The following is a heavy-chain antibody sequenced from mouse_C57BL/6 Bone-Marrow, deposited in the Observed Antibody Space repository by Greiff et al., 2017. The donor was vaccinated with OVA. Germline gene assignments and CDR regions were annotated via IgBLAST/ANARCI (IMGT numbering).Heavy chain of an antibody. D-gene: IGHD2-1*01. Sequence: VQLQQSGAELVRPGASVKLSCTASGFNIKDDYMHWVKQRPEQGLEWIGWIDPENGDTEYASKFQGKATITADTSSNTAYLQLSSLTSEDTAVYYCTTCYGNYWYFEVWGTGTTVTVSS. CDR2: IDPENGDT. J-gene: IGHJ1*03. CDR1: GFNIKDDY. CDR3: TTCYGNYWYFEV. V-gene: IGHV14-4*01.